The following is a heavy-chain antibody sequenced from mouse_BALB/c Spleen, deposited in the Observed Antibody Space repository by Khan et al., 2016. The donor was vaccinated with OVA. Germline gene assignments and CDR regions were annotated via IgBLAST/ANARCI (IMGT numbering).Heavy chain of an antibody. D-gene: IGHD3-2*02. V-gene: IGHV1-54*01. CDR3: SRSGYGFGAY. J-gene: IGHJ3*01. CDR2: INPGSGGT. Sequence: QVQLKQSGAELVRPGTSVKVSCKASGYAFTNYLIEWVKQRPGQGLEWIGVINPGSGGTDYNEKFKGKATLTADKSSSTAYMQLSSLTSDDSAVYFGSRSGYGFGAYWGPGTLVTVSA. CDR1: GYAFTNYL.